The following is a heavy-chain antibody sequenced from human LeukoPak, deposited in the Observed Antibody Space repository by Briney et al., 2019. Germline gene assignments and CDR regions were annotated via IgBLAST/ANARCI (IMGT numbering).Heavy chain of an antibody. Sequence: GGSLRLSCAASGFTFSSYAMTWVRQAPGKGLEWVSGISGSGGSTYYADSVKGRFTISRDNSKNTLYLQMNSLRAEDTAVYYCAKDAGGGIIVVVPAAITYYFDYWGQGTLVTVSS. D-gene: IGHD2-2*02. CDR1: GFTFSSYA. V-gene: IGHV3-23*01. J-gene: IGHJ4*02. CDR3: AKDAGGGIIVVVPAAITYYFDY. CDR2: ISGSGGST.